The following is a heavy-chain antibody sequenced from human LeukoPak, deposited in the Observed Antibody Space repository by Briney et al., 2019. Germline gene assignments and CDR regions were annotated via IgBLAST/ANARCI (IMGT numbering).Heavy chain of an antibody. CDR1: GYSISNGYY. J-gene: IGHJ3*02. CDR2: IYYSRYS. V-gene: IGHV4-38-2*01. CDR3: VSGTLTRNAFDI. Sequence: SETLSLTCGVYGYSISNGYYWGWIRQPPGKGLEWIGTIYYSRYSYYNPSLKSRLTISVDTSKNHFSLRLSSVTAADTAIYYCVSGTLTRNAFDIWGQGTMVTVSS. D-gene: IGHD1-26*01.